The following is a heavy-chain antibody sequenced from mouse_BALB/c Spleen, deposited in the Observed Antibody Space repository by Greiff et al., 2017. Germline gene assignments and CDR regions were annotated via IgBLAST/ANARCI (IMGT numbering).Heavy chain of an antibody. CDR1: GFTFTDYY. Sequence: EVQGVESGGGLVQPGGSLRLSCATSGFTFTDYYMSWVRQPPGKALEWLGFIRNKANGYTTEYSASVKGRFTISRDNSQSILYLQMNTLRAEDSATYYCARERGAMDYWGQGTSVTVSS. J-gene: IGHJ4*01. V-gene: IGHV7-3*02. CDR3: ARERGAMDY. CDR2: IRNKANGYTT.